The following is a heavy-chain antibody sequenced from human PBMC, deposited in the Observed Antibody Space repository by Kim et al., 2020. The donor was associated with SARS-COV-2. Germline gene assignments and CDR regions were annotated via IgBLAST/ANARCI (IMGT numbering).Heavy chain of an antibody. J-gene: IGHJ4*02. CDR1: GGSISSGYSSTSYYY. Sequence: SETLSLTCSVSGGSISSGYSSTSYYYWGWIRQPPGKGLEWIGSIRYGGRTHYNPSLRSRVTISVDMYKNQFSLKVNSVTAADAAVYYCAGPALRYNSGWLLDFDQWCQGTLVTVSS. D-gene: IGHD6-19*01. V-gene: IGHV4-39*01. CDR2: IRYGGRT. CDR3: AGPALRYNSGWLLDFDQ.